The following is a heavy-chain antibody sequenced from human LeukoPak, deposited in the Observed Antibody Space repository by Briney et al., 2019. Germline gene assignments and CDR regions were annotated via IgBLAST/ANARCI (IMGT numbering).Heavy chain of an antibody. D-gene: IGHD2-2*01. J-gene: IGHJ5*02. Sequence: ASVKVSCKPSGYTFTGYYMHWVRQAPGQGLEWMGWINPNSGGTNYAQKFQGRVTMTRDTSISTAYMEMSRLRSDDTAVYYCARDLDCSSTSCYNWFDLWGQGTLVTVSS. V-gene: IGHV1-2*02. CDR1: GYTFTGYY. CDR2: INPNSGGT. CDR3: ARDLDCSSTSCYNWFDL.